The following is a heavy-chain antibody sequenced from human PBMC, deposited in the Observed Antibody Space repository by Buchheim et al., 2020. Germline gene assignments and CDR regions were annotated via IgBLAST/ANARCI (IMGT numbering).Heavy chain of an antibody. Sequence: QVQLQESGPGLVKPSETLSLTCTVSGGSISSYYWSWIRQPPGKGLEWIGYIYYSGSTNYNPSLKSRVTISADTSKNQFSLKLSSVTAADTAVYYCARTNIAAAGTNTPTWYFDLWGRGTL. J-gene: IGHJ2*01. CDR3: ARTNIAAAGTNTPTWYFDL. CDR2: IYYSGST. D-gene: IGHD6-13*01. CDR1: GGSISSYY. V-gene: IGHV4-59*01.